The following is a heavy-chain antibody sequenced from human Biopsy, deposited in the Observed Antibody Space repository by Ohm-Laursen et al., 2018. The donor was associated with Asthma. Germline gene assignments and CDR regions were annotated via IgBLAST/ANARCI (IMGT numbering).Heavy chain of an antibody. CDR2: IYYSGST. D-gene: IGHD4-17*01. J-gene: IGHJ5*02. CDR1: GGPINLGDYY. V-gene: IGHV4-31*03. CDR3: ARTTYGHDGFDP. Sequence: TLSLTCTVSGGPINLGDYYWSWIRQHPVKGLEWSGHIYYSGSTYHNPSLKSRVSISLDTSKNQFSLSLTSVTAADTAVYYCARTTYGHDGFDPWGQGTLVTVSS.